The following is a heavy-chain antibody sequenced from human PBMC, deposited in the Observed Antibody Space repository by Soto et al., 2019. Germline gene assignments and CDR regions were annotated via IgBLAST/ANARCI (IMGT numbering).Heavy chain of an antibody. CDR2: ISYDGSNK. Sequence: PGGSLRLSCAASGFTFSSYGMHWVRQAPGKGLEWVAVISYDGSNKYYADSVKGRFTISRDNSKNTLYLQMNSLRAEDTAVYYCAKVKPHMIVVVITDYWGQGTLVT. D-gene: IGHD3-22*01. V-gene: IGHV3-30*18. CDR3: AKVKPHMIVVVITDY. CDR1: GFTFSSYG. J-gene: IGHJ4*02.